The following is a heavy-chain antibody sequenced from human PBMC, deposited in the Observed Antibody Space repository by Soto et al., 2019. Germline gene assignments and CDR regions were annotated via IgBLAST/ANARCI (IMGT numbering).Heavy chain of an antibody. CDR3: ARDHSYSGNWAFDY. CDR1: GGSVSSGSYY. V-gene: IGHV4-39*07. CDR2: IYYSGNT. Sequence: SETLSLTCTVSGGSVSSGSYYWSWIRQPPGKGLEWIGSIYYSGNTYYNPSLKSRVTISIDTSKNQFSLNLISLTAADTAVYYCARDHSYSGNWAFDYWGQGALVTVS. D-gene: IGHD6-13*01. J-gene: IGHJ4*02.